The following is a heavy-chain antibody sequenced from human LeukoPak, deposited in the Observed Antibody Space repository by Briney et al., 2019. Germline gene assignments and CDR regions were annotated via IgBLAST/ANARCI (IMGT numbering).Heavy chain of an antibody. CDR2: IYYSGST. CDR1: DGSITSSTYY. V-gene: IGHV4-39*01. D-gene: IGHD4-17*01. J-gene: IGHJ5*02. Sequence: PSEALSLTCTVSDGSITSSTYYWGWIRQPPGKGLEWIGSIYYSGSTYYNPSLKSRVTISVDTSKNQFSLKLGSVTAADTAVYYCATSPNGYGDFWFDPWGQGTLVTVSS. CDR3: ATSPNGYGDFWFDP.